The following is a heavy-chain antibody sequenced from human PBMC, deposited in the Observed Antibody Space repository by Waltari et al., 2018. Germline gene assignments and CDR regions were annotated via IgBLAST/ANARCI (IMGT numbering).Heavy chain of an antibody. V-gene: IGHV3-21*02. D-gene: IGHD1-7*01. J-gene: IGHJ4*02. Sequence: VQLVESGGDLVKPGGSLRISCEASGFTFSTYTMTWVRQAPGKGLEWVSSSSHSSNYIYYAESVRGRFTVSRDNAKSSLYLQMNSLRAEDTAVYFCARDLTAWELLDYWGQGTVVNVSS. CDR3: ARDLTAWELLDY. CDR1: GFTFSTYT. CDR2: SSHSSNYI.